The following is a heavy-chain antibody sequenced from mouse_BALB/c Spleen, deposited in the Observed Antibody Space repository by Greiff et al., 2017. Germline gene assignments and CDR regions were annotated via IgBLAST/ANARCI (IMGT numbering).Heavy chain of an antibody. CDR1: GFTFSSYT. CDR2: ISSGGSYT. J-gene: IGHJ1*01. Sequence: EVQVVESGGGLVKPGGSLKLSCAASGFTFSSYTMSWVRQTPEKRLEWVATISSGGSYTYYPDSVKGRFTISRDNAKNTLYLQMSSLKSEDTAMYYCTRDYYGSSYGDFDVWGAGTTVTVSS. CDR3: TRDYYGSSYGDFDV. D-gene: IGHD1-1*01. V-gene: IGHV5-6-4*01.